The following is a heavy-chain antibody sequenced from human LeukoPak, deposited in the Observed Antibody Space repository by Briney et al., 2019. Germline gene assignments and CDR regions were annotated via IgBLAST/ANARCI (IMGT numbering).Heavy chain of an antibody. CDR1: GDSVSSNSAA. CDR2: TYYRSKWYN. Sequence: SQTLSLICAISGDSVSSNSAAWNWIRQSPSRGLEWLGRTYYRSKWYNDYAVSVKSRITINPDTSKNQFSLQLNSVTPEDTAVYYCAREGRGARLRWIPYWFDPWGQGTLVTVSS. J-gene: IGHJ5*02. CDR3: AREGRGARLRWIPYWFDP. V-gene: IGHV6-1*01. D-gene: IGHD4-23*01.